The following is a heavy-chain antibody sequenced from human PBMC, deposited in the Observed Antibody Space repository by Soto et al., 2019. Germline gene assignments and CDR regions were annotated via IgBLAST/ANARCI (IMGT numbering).Heavy chain of an antibody. D-gene: IGHD3-10*01. CDR3: ARDGRVVRGYSFYLMDG. CDR1: GFTFSTYA. V-gene: IGHV3-64*02. CDR2: IDSNGGDT. Sequence: GVHLRLSCAASGFTFSTYAMHWVRQAPGKGLEYVSAIDSNGGDTYYADSVKGRFTISRDNSKNTLYLQMGSLRAEDMAVYYCARDGRVVRGYSFYLMDGWGKGTTFTVSS. J-gene: IGHJ6*04.